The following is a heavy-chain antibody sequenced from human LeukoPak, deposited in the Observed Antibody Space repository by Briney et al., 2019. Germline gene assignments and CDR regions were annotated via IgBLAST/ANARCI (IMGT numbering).Heavy chain of an antibody. D-gene: IGHD3-3*01. CDR1: GFTFSSYG. V-gene: IGHV3-30*02. CDR3: AKDPTIFGVVTINYFDY. J-gene: IGHJ4*02. Sequence: AGGSLRLSCAASGFTFSSYGMRWVRQAPGKGLEWVAFIRYDGSNKYYADSVKGRFTISRDNSKNTLYLQMNSLRAEDTAVYYCAKDPTIFGVVTINYFDYWGQGTLVTVSS. CDR2: IRYDGSNK.